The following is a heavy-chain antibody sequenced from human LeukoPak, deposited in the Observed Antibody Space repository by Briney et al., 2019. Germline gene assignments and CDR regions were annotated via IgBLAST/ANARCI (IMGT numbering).Heavy chain of an antibody. Sequence: GGSLRLSCVASGFTFSNHWMHWVRHVPGKGLVWVSRIDGGGSSTSYADSVKGRFSISRDNGENTLYLQMNSLRVEDTAVYYCARGPGSSGGAYVGDYWGQGTLVTVSS. CDR1: GFTFSNHW. CDR2: IDGGGSST. J-gene: IGHJ4*02. V-gene: IGHV3-74*01. CDR3: ARGPGSSGGAYVGDY. D-gene: IGHD3-22*01.